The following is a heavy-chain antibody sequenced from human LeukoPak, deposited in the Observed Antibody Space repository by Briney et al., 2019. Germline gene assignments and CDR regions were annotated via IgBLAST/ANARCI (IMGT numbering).Heavy chain of an antibody. CDR3: ARVRMATIQASFDY. CDR1: GFRFSDYY. CDR2: ITTSGSTT. D-gene: IGHD5-24*01. J-gene: IGHJ4*02. V-gene: IGHV3-11*04. Sequence: GGSLRLSCAASGFRFSDYYMSWIRQAPGKGLEWLSYITTSGSTTYYADSVKGRFTISRDNAKNTLYLQMNNLRAEDTAVYYCARVRMATIQASFDYWGQGTLVAVSS.